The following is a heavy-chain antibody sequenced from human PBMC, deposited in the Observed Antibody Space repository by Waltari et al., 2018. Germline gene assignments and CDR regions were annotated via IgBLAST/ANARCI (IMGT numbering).Heavy chain of an antibody. CDR3: ARNYYDSSGYNAFDI. CDR1: GYSISSGYY. Sequence: QVQLQESGPGLVKPSETLSLTCAVSGYSISSGYYWGWIRQPPGKGLEWIGSIYHSGSTYYNPSLKSRVTISVDTSKNQFSRKLSSVTAADTAVYYCARNYYDSSGYNAFDIWGQGTMVTVSS. V-gene: IGHV4-38-2*01. D-gene: IGHD3-22*01. CDR2: IYHSGST. J-gene: IGHJ3*02.